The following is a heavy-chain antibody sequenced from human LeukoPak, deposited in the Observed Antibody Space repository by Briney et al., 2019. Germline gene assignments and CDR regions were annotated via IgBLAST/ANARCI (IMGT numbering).Heavy chain of an antibody. CDR2: IYHSGST. V-gene: IGHV4-38-2*02. D-gene: IGHD3-22*01. CDR3: ARMSLGRRKTYYYDSSGYYPFDY. CDR1: GYSISSGYY. Sequence: SETLSLTCTVSGYSISSGYYRGWIRQPPGKGLEWIGSIYHSGSTYYNPSLKSRVTISVDTSKNQFSLKLSSVTAADTAVYYCARMSLGRRKTYYYDSSGYYPFDYWGQGTLVTVSS. J-gene: IGHJ4*02.